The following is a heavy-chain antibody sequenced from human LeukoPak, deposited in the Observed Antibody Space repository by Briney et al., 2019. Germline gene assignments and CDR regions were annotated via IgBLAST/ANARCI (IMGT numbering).Heavy chain of an antibody. V-gene: IGHV3-30*04. D-gene: IGHD6-13*01. J-gene: IGHJ4*02. CDR3: ARDNRFRGIAAVY. CDR1: GFTFSSYA. CDR2: ISYDGSNK. Sequence: PGRSLRLSCAASGFTFSSYAMHWVRQAPGKGLEWVAVISYDGSNKYYADSVKGRFTISRDNSKNTLYLQMNSLRAEDTAVYYCARDNRFRGIAAVYWGQGTLVTVSS.